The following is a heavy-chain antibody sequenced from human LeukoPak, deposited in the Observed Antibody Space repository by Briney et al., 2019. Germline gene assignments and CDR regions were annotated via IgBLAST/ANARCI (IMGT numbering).Heavy chain of an antibody. J-gene: IGHJ3*01. CDR1: GGSVSTGTYY. V-gene: IGHV4-61*01. CDR3: ARDLWELQSAFDL. Sequence: PSETLSLTCTVSGGSVSTGTYYWSWLRQPPGKRLECVAYIYYSGSTNRNPSLVSRVTISVDASKNQFSLKLRSVTAADTAVYYCARDLWELQSAFDLWGQGTMVTVSS. CDR2: IYYSGST. D-gene: IGHD1-26*01.